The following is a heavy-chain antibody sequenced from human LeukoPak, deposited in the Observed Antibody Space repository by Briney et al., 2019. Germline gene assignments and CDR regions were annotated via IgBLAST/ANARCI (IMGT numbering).Heavy chain of an antibody. CDR2: IYYSGST. V-gene: IGHV4-59*12. CDR1: GGSISSYY. CDR3: ARGPWEYSSGDS. D-gene: IGHD6-19*01. Sequence: SETLSLTCTVSGGSISSYYWSWIRQPPGKGLEWIGYIYYSGSTNYNPSLKSRVTISVDTSKNQFSLKMRSLTAADTAVYFCARGPWEYSSGDSWGQGTLVTVSS. J-gene: IGHJ4*02.